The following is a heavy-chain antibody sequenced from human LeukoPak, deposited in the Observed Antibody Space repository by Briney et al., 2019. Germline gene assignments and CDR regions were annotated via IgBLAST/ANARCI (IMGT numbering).Heavy chain of an antibody. D-gene: IGHD3-16*02. J-gene: IGHJ6*03. CDR2: INPNSGGI. CDR3: ALGGVIYFYYYYYMDV. V-gene: IGHV1-2*06. CDR1: GYTFTGYY. Sequence: GASVKVSCKASGYTFTGYYMHWVRQAPGQGLEWMGRINPNSGGINYARKFQGRVTMTRDTSISTAYMELSRLRSDDTAVYYCALGGVIYFYYYYYMDVWGKGTTVTVSS.